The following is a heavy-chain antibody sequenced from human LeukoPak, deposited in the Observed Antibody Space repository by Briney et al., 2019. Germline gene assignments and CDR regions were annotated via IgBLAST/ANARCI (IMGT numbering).Heavy chain of an antibody. CDR2: ISGSGGST. D-gene: IGHD3-22*01. CDR3: AKTSGYYDTYFDY. V-gene: IGHV3-23*01. J-gene: IGHJ4*02. CDR1: GFTFSSYA. Sequence: GGSLRLSCAASGFTFSSYAMSWVRQAPGKGLEWVSAISGSGGSTYYADSVKGRFTISRDNSKNTLYLQINSLRAEDTAVYYCAKTSGYYDTYFDYWGQGTLVTVSS.